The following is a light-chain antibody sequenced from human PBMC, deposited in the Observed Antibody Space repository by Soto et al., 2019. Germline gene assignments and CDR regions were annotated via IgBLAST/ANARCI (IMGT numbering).Light chain of an antibody. CDR2: LNSDGSH. Sequence: QAVVTQSPSVSASLGASVKLTCTLSSGHSSYAIAWHQQQPEKGPRYLMKLNSDGSHSKGDGIPDRFSGSSSGAERYLTISSLQSEDEADYYCQTWGTGVVFGGGTKLTVL. CDR1: SGHSSYA. CDR3: QTWGTGVV. V-gene: IGLV4-69*01. J-gene: IGLJ2*01.